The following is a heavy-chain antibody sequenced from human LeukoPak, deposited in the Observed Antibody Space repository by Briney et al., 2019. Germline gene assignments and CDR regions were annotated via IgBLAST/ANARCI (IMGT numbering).Heavy chain of an antibody. Sequence: PGGSLRLSCAASGFTFSSYWMSWVRQAPGKGLEWVANIKQDGSEKYYVDSVKGRFTISRDNAKNSLYLQMNSLRAEDTAVYYCAREEQQLAECYFDYWGQGTLVTVSS. J-gene: IGHJ4*02. CDR3: AREEQQLAECYFDY. CDR1: GFTFSSYW. D-gene: IGHD6-13*01. CDR2: IKQDGSEK. V-gene: IGHV3-7*01.